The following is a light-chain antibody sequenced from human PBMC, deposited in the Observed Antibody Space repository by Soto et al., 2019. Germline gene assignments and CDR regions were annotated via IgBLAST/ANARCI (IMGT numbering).Light chain of an antibody. CDR3: QHYDHLPPLS. CDR2: DAS. J-gene: IGKJ4*01. Sequence: DIQMTQSPSSLSASVGDRVTITCQASQDIRNYLNWYQQKPGKAPNLLIYDASNLRAGVPSRFSGSGSGTEFTFTSSSLQPEDIATYYCQHYDHLPPLSFGGGTKGRSN. CDR1: QDIRNY. V-gene: IGKV1-33*01.